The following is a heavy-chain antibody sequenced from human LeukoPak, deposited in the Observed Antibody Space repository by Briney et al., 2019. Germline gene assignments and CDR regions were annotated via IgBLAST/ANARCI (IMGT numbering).Heavy chain of an antibody. V-gene: IGHV3-21*01. CDR3: ARDRSPYYDSSGYLGYAFDI. CDR1: GFTFSSYT. J-gene: IGHJ3*02. D-gene: IGHD3-22*01. CDR2: ISSSSSYI. Sequence: GGSLRLSCAASGFTFSSYTMNWVRQALGKGLEWVSSISSSSSYIYYADSVKGRFTISRDDAKNSLYLQMNSLRAEDTAVYYCARDRSPYYDSSGYLGYAFDIWGQGTMVTVSS.